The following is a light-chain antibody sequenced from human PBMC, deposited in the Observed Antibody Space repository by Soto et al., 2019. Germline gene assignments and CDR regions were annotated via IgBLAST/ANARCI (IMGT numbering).Light chain of an antibody. Sequence: QPVLTQPPSASGTPGQRVTISCSGSSSNIGSYYVYWYQQLPGTAPKLLIYRNNQRPSGVPDRFSGSKSGTSASLAISGLRSEDEADYYCAAWDDSLSVLFGGGTQLTVL. CDR1: SSNIGSYY. J-gene: IGLJ2*01. CDR3: AAWDDSLSVL. V-gene: IGLV1-47*01. CDR2: RNN.